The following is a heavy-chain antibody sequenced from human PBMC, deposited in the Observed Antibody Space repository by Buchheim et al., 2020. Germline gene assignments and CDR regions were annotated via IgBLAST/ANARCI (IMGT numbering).Heavy chain of an antibody. V-gene: IGHV3-30*04. D-gene: IGHD3-3*01. CDR3: ARVERDGVVTSYYYGMDV. CDR1: AFTFSNF. Sequence: QVQLVESGGGVVQPGRSLRLSCAASAFTFSNFHWVRQAPGKGLAWVAVISYDGSNKYYADSVQGRFTISRDNSENTLYLQINSLRAEDTAVYYCARVERDGVVTSYYYGMDVWGQGTT. CDR2: ISYDGSNK. J-gene: IGHJ6*02.